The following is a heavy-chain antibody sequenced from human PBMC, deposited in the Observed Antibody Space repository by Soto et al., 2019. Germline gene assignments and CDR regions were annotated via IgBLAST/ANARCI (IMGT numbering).Heavy chain of an antibody. CDR1: GGTFSSYA. J-gene: IGHJ6*02. Sequence: SVKVSCKASGGTFSSYAISWVRQAPEQGLEWMGGIIPIFGTANYAQKFQGRVTITADKSTSTAYMELSSLRSEDTAVYYCARDRVGRDGVIYHYGMDVWGQGTTVTVSS. CDR2: IIPIFGTA. V-gene: IGHV1-69*06. D-gene: IGHD2-21*01. CDR3: ARDRVGRDGVIYHYGMDV.